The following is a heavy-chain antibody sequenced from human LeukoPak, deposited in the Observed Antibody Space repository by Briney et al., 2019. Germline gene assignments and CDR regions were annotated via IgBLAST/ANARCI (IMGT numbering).Heavy chain of an antibody. V-gene: IGHV1-8*01. Sequence: GASVKVSCKASGYTFTSYDINWVRQATGQGLERMGWMNPNSGNTGYAQKFQGRVTMTRNTSISTAYMELSSLRSEDTAVYYCARGMYGSGGWYPYYYYYYMDVWGKGTTVTVSS. D-gene: IGHD6-19*01. CDR2: MNPNSGNT. CDR1: GYTFTSYD. J-gene: IGHJ6*03. CDR3: ARGMYGSGGWYPYYYYYYMDV.